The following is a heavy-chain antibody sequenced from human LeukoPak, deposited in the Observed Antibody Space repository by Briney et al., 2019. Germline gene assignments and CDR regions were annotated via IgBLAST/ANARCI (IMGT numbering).Heavy chain of an antibody. V-gene: IGHV3-23*01. CDR1: GFTFSSYA. CDR2: ISGSGGST. Sequence: PGGSLRLSCAASGFTFSSYAMSWVRQAPGKGLEWASAISGSGGSTFYADSVKGRFTISRDNSKNILYLQMNSLRADDTAVYYCAKVSESNYDILTGYYTPYYFDYWGQGTLVTVSS. D-gene: IGHD3-9*01. J-gene: IGHJ4*02. CDR3: AKVSESNYDILTGYYTPYYFDY.